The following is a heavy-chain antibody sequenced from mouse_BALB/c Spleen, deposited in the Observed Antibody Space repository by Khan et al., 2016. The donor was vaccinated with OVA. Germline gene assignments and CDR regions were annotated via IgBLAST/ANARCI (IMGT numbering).Heavy chain of an antibody. V-gene: IGHV1-63*02. J-gene: IGHJ4*01. CDR1: GYTFTNYW. Sequence: QVQLQQSGAELVRPGTSVKMSCKTAGYTFTNYWIGWVKQRPGHGLEWIGDIYPGSGNTHYNEKFKGKASLTADTSSSTAYMHLSSLTSEDSAIYYCARPYYSGSSYDTMDAWGQGTSGTVSS. CDR2: IYPGSGNT. D-gene: IGHD1-1*01. CDR3: ARPYYSGSSYDTMDA.